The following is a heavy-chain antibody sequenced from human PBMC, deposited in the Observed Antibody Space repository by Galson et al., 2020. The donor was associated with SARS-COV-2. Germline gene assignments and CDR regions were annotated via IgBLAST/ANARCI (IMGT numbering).Heavy chain of an antibody. V-gene: IGHV3-23*01. D-gene: IGHD6-13*01. CDR3: AKDPRSSSGTDWFDS. CDR1: GFTFASYA. CDR2: ISGSGGST. J-gene: IGHJ5*01. Sequence: VGSLRLSCAASGFTFASYAMSWVRQAPGKGLEWVSSISGSGGSTYYADSVKGRFTISRDNSKNTLYLQINSLRAEDTAEYYCAKDPRSSSGTDWFDSWGQGTLVTVSS.